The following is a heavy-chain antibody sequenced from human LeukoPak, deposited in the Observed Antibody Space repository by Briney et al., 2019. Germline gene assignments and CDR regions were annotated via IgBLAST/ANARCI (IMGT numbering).Heavy chain of an antibody. D-gene: IGHD3-3*01. J-gene: IGHJ5*02. Sequence: GGSLRLSCAASGFIFSNFPMTWVRQTPGKGLEGVSSISGTGGDTYYTDSVRGRFTISRDNAQSSLFLQMNSLRVDDTAVYHCARIYYDSWSGYSWFDPWGQGILVTVSS. V-gene: IGHV3-23*01. CDR3: ARIYYDSWSGYSWFDP. CDR1: GFIFSNFP. CDR2: ISGTGGDT.